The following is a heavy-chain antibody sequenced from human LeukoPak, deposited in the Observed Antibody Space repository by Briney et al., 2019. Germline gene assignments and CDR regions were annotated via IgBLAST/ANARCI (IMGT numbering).Heavy chain of an antibody. V-gene: IGHV4-39*07. J-gene: IGHJ6*02. CDR2: IYYSGST. D-gene: IGHD3-3*01. Sequence: PSETLSLTCTVSGGSISSSSYCWGWIRQPPGKGLEWIGSIYYSGSTNYNPSLKSRVTISVDTSKNQLSLKLSSVTAADTAVYYCARGHPRGSYDFWSGYPKNYYYYGMDVWGQGTTVTVSS. CDR1: GGSISSSSYC. CDR3: ARGHPRGSYDFWSGYPKNYYYYGMDV.